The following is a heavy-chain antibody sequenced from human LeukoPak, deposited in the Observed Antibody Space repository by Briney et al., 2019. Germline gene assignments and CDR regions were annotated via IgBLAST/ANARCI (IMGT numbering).Heavy chain of an antibody. V-gene: IGHV1-46*01. CDR1: GGTFSSYA. CDR2: INPSGGRI. D-gene: IGHD2-2*01. J-gene: IGHJ4*02. CDR3: ASDGAYQPPRY. Sequence: ASVKVSCKASGGTFSSYAISWVRQAPGQGLEWMGKINPSGGRINYAQKFQDRVTLTSDTSTSTAYMDLSSLRFEDTAVYYCASDGAYQPPRYWGQGTLVTVSS.